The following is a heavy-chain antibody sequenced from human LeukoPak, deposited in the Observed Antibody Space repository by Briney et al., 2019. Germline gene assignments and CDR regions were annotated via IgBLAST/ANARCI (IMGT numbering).Heavy chain of an antibody. V-gene: IGHV3-23*01. J-gene: IGHJ4*02. D-gene: IGHD1-20*01. CDR1: GFTFSVYS. CDR2: ISGSGRST. Sequence: PGGSLRLSCAASGFTFSVYSMNWVRQAPGKGLEWVSAISGSGRSTHYADSVKGRFTISRDNSRNTLYLQMNSLRAEDTAVYYCAKDPRSLTGTTFFDYWGQGTLVIVSS. CDR3: AKDPRSLTGTTFFDY.